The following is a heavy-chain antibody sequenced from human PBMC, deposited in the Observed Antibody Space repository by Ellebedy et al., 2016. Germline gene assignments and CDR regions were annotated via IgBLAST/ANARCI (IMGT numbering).Heavy chain of an antibody. Sequence: GSLRLSCTVSGGSISSSSYSWGWIRQPPGKALEWIGSIYYSGSTYYNPSLKSRVTISVDTSKNQFSLKLSSVTAADTAVYYCARHSLYFDYWGQGTLVTVSS. D-gene: IGHD3-16*02. V-gene: IGHV4-39*01. CDR1: GGSISSSSYS. CDR2: IYYSGST. J-gene: IGHJ4*02. CDR3: ARHSLYFDY.